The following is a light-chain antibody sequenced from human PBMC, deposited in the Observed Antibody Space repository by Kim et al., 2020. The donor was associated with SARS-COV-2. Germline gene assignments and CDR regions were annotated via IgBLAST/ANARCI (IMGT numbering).Light chain of an antibody. Sequence: QPALTQPPSASGSPGQSVTISCTGTSSDVGAYNYISWYQQHPGKAPKLLIYEVNKWPSGVPDRFSGSKSGTTASLTVSGLRPEDEADYYCTSYAASESLLFGGGTQLTVL. J-gene: IGLJ2*01. V-gene: IGLV2-8*01. CDR3: TSYAASESLL. CDR2: EVN. CDR1: SSDVGAYNY.